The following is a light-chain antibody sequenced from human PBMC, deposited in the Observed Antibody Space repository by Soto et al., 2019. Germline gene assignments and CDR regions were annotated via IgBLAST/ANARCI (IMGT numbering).Light chain of an antibody. CDR1: QSVSNNY. CDR2: DTS. Sequence: EIVLTQSPGTLSLSPGERATLSCRVSQSVSNNYLAWYQQKPGQAPRLLIYDTSSRATGVPDRYSASGSGTDFTLTISRLEPEDFAVFFCQQYGTSEIIFGQGTRLEIK. CDR3: QQYGTSEII. V-gene: IGKV3-20*01. J-gene: IGKJ5*01.